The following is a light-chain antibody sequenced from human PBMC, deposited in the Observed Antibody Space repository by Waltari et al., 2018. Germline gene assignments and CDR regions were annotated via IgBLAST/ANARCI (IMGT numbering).Light chain of an antibody. CDR2: KAS. J-gene: IGKJ3*01. V-gene: IGKV1-5*03. CDR3: QQYNSFT. CDR1: QRISSW. Sequence: DIQMTQSPSTLSASVGDRVTITCRASQRISSWLAWYQQKPGKATKLLIYKASSLESGVPSRFSGSGSGTEFTLTISSLQPDDFATYYCQQYNSFTFGPGTKVDIK.